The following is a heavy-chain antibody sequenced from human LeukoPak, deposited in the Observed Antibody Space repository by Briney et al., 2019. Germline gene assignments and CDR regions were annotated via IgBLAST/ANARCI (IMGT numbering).Heavy chain of an antibody. D-gene: IGHD3-22*01. CDR2: ISDNGGNT. J-gene: IGHJ4*02. CDR3: ARRAGDYSHPYDY. V-gene: IGHV3-23*01. CDR1: GFTFSIYG. Sequence: PGGSLRLSCAASGFTFSIYGMGWVRQAPGKGLEWVSSISDNGGNTYYADSAKGRFTISRDNSKNTLYLQMTSLRAEDTAVYYCARRAGDYSHPYDYWGQGTLVTVSS.